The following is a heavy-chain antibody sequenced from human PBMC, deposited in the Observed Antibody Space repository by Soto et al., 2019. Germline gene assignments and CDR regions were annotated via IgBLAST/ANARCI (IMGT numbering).Heavy chain of an antibody. CDR3: GRSVGESSGYRVDW. Sequence: QVQLQESGPGLVRPSETLSLTCSVSGGSISSYYWSWIRQPPGKGLEWIGHIDYSGNTNYNPALKRRLTIRAQTSKNRVARGLSSGTAADTATYYVGRSVGESSGYRVDWWGQGNLVDASS. CDR2: IDYSGNT. D-gene: IGHD3-22*01. CDR1: GGSISSYY. V-gene: IGHV4-59*01. J-gene: IGHJ4*02.